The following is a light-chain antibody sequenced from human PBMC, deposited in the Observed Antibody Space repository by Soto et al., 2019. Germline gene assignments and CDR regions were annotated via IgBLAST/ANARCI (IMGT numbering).Light chain of an antibody. V-gene: IGLV2-23*01. CDR2: EAT. CDR1: SSDVVSYNL. CDR3: CSRAGETMWV. J-gene: IGLJ3*02. Sequence: QSVLTQPASVSGSPGQSITISCTGTSSDVVSYNLVSWYQQHPGKVPKLMIYEATKRPSGVSDRFSGSKSGNTASLTISGLQGEDEADYYCCSRAGETMWVLGGGTKVTVL.